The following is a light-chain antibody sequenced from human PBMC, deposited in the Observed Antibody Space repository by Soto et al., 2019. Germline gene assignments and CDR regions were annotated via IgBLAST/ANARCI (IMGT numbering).Light chain of an antibody. V-gene: IGKV3-20*01. CDR3: QQYNRWPPIT. Sequence: DIVVTHSPGTLTLSPGAGATLSCRASQSVSTPYLAWYQQKPGQAPRVLIYGASSRATGIPDRFSGSGSGTEFTLTISSLQSEDSAVYYCQQYNRWPPITLGQGTRLAIK. CDR1: QSVSTPY. CDR2: GAS. J-gene: IGKJ5*01.